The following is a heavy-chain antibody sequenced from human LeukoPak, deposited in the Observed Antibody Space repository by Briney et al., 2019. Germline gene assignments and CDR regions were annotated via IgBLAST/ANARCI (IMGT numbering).Heavy chain of an antibody. Sequence: PGGSLRLSCAASGFTFSSYGMHWVRQAPGKGLEWVAVISYDGSNRYYADSVKGRFTISRDNSKNTLYLQMNSLRAEGTAVYYCAKGGLEELAPFDYWGQGTLVTVSS. J-gene: IGHJ4*02. V-gene: IGHV3-30*18. CDR3: AKGGLEELAPFDY. D-gene: IGHD1/OR15-1a*01. CDR1: GFTFSSYG. CDR2: ISYDGSNR.